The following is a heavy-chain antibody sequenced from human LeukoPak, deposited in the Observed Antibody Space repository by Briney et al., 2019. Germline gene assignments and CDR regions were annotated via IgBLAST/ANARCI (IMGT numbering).Heavy chain of an antibody. Sequence: SVKVSCKASGYTFTSYDINWVRQAPGQGLEWMGGIIPIFGTANYAQKFQGRVTITTDESTSTAYMELSSLRSEDTAVYYCASSRFLEWSSTPFDYWGQGTLVTVSS. J-gene: IGHJ4*02. V-gene: IGHV1-69*05. CDR1: GYTFTSYD. D-gene: IGHD3-3*01. CDR2: IIPIFGTA. CDR3: ASSRFLEWSSTPFDY.